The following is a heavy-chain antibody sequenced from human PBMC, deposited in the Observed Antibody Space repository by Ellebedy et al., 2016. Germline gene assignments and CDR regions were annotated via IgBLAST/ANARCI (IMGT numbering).Heavy chain of an antibody. CDR2: FDPEDGET. J-gene: IGHJ6*02. Sequence: ASVKVSCKVSGYTLTELSMHWVRQAPGKGLEWMGGFDPEDGETIYAQKFQGRVTMTEDTSTDTAYMELSSLRSEDMAVYYCATGSGEGQSMDVWGQGTTVTVSS. CDR1: GYTLTELS. V-gene: IGHV1-24*01. CDR3: ATGSGEGQSMDV.